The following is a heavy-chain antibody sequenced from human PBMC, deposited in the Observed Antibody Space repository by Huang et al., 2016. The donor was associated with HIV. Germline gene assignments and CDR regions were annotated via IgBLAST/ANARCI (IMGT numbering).Heavy chain of an antibody. V-gene: IGHV3-7*01. Sequence: EVQVVESGGGSVQPGGSLRLSCAASGFTFSKYWMTWVRQVPGKGLQVGATINKDGSEKDYLDSVKGRFTISRDNTKNSVHVQMNSLRGEDSAVYYCGRDRTNLYDSIGYLGDIDYWGLGTLVTVSS. CDR3: GRDRTNLYDSIGYLGDIDY. J-gene: IGHJ4*02. D-gene: IGHD3-22*01. CDR1: GFTFSKYW. CDR2: INKDGSEK.